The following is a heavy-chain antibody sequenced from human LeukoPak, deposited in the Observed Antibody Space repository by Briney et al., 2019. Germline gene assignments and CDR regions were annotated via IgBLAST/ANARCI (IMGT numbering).Heavy chain of an antibody. D-gene: IGHD1-26*01. J-gene: IGHJ4*02. V-gene: IGHV3-30*03. CDR3: ARVWYSGSYPVDD. Sequence: GGSLRLSCAASGFTFSSYGMHWVRQAPGKGLEWVAVISYDGSNKYYADSVKGRFTISRGNSKNSLYLQMNSRRAEDTAVYYCARVWYSGSYPVDDWGQPTVISVPS. CDR2: ISYDGSNK. CDR1: GFTFSSYG.